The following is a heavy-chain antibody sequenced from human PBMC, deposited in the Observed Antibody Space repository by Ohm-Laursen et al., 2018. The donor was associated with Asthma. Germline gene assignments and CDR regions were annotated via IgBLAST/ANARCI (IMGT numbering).Heavy chain of an antibody. CDR2: TSGTGSVI. D-gene: IGHD3-16*01. Sequence: SLRLSCAAPGFIFNNDFMSWIRQAPGKGLEWVSYTSGTGSVIYYADSVKGRFTISWDDAKNSLYLQMNSLRVYDTAVYYCATLGDSSITQWGQGTLVTVSS. CDR3: ATLGDSSITQ. V-gene: IGHV3-11*01. J-gene: IGHJ4*02. CDR1: GFIFNNDF.